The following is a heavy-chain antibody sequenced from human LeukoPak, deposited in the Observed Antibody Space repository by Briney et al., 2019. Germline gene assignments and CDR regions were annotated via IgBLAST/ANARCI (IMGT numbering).Heavy chain of an antibody. CDR2: SSGSGGST. CDR1: GFTFSSYG. Sequence: PGGTLRLSCAAPGFTFSSYGMSWVRQAPGKGLEWVSASSGSGGSTYYADSVKGRFTISRDNSKNTMYLQMNSLRAEDTAIYYCANGPHYQILTGFYKVRSHLDYWGQGTLVTVFS. CDR3: ANGPHYQILTGFYKVRSHLDY. J-gene: IGHJ4*02. D-gene: IGHD3-9*01. V-gene: IGHV3-23*01.